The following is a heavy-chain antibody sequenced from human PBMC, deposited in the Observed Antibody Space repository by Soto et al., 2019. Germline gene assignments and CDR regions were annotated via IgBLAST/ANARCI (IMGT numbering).Heavy chain of an antibody. Sequence: GGSLRLSCAASGFTFSNYAMHWVRQAPGKGLEWVALTSYDGNNEYYTDSVKGRFTISRDNSKNTLFLQMNSPRPEDTAVYYCAKDKGVFNWATSYFDYWGQGALVTVSS. D-gene: IGHD1-1*01. CDR3: AKDKGVFNWATSYFDY. CDR1: GFTFSNYA. CDR2: TSYDGNNE. V-gene: IGHV3-30*18. J-gene: IGHJ4*02.